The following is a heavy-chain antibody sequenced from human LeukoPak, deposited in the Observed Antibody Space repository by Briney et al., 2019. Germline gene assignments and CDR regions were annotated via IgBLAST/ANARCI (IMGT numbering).Heavy chain of an antibody. J-gene: IGHJ2*01. CDR1: GIRFSKYA. D-gene: IGHD3-10*01. CDR3: AKVRAGSGSALSSWYFDL. CDR2: ISGSGHST. Sequence: GGSLRLSCAASGIRFSKYAMSWVRQAPGKGLEWVSGISGSGHSTDYADSVTGRFTISRDNSKNTLSLQMDTLRAEDTALYYCAKVRAGSGSALSSWYFDLWGRGTLVTVSS. V-gene: IGHV3-23*01.